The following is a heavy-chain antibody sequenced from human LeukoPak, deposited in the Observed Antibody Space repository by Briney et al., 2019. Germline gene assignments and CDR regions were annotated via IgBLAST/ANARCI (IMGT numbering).Heavy chain of an antibody. D-gene: IGHD3-3*01. CDR2: IYYSGST. Sequence: SETLSLTRTVSGGSISSSSYYWGWIRQPPGRGLEWIGSIYYSGSTYYNPSLKSRVTISVDTSKNQFSLKLSSVTAADTAVYYCARRYDFWSGYLYYFDYWGQGTLVTVSS. CDR1: GGSISSSSYY. V-gene: IGHV4-39*01. CDR3: ARRYDFWSGYLYYFDY. J-gene: IGHJ4*02.